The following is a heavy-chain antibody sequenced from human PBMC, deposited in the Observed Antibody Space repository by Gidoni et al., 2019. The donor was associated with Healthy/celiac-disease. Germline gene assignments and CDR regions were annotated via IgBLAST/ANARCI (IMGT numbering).Heavy chain of an antibody. D-gene: IGHD4-17*01. CDR3: ARDQDYGDYSGGYYYGMDV. V-gene: IGHV3-53*01. Sequence: EVQLVESRGGLLQPGGSLRLSCAASGFTISSNYMSWVRQAPGKGLEWVSVIYSGGSTYYADSVKGRFNISRDKSKNTLYLQMNSLRAEDTAVYYCARDQDYGDYSGGYYYGMDVWGQGTTVTVSS. CDR1: GFTISSNY. CDR2: IYSGGST. J-gene: IGHJ6*02.